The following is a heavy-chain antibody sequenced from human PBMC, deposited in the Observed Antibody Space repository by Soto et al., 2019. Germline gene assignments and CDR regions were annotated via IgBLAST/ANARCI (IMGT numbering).Heavy chain of an antibody. CDR1: GYSFTSYW. Sequence: GESLKISCKGSGYSFTSYWIGWVRQMPGKGLEWMGIIYPGDSDTRYSPSFQGQVTMSADKSISTAYLQWSSLEASDTAIYYCARTAYNYDYPYWGQGTLVTVSS. J-gene: IGHJ4*02. CDR3: ARTAYNYDYPY. CDR2: IYPGDSDT. D-gene: IGHD3-16*01. V-gene: IGHV5-51*01.